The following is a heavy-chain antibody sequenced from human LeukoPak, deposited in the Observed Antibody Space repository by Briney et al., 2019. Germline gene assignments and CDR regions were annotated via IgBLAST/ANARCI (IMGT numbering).Heavy chain of an antibody. Sequence: GGSLRLSCAASGFTFSSYGMHWVRQAPGKGLEWVALIRYDGSNKYYADSAKGRFTISRDNSKNTLYLQMNSLRAEDTAVYYCAKDLEGPFDYWGQGTLVTVSS. CDR2: IRYDGSNK. D-gene: IGHD1-1*01. CDR3: AKDLEGPFDY. J-gene: IGHJ4*02. CDR1: GFTFSSYG. V-gene: IGHV3-30*02.